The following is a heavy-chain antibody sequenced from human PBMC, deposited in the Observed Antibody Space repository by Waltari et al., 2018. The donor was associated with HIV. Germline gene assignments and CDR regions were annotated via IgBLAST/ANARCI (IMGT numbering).Heavy chain of an antibody. D-gene: IGHD3-10*01. V-gene: IGHV3-23*01. Sequence: EVQLLESGGGLVQPGGSLRLSCAASGFTFSRYAMGWVRQAPGKGLEWVSAISGSGGSTYYADSVKGRFTIPRDNSKNTLYLQMNSLRAEDTAVYYCAKDPAGRLSAFDYWGQGTLVTVSS. CDR3: AKDPAGRLSAFDY. CDR1: GFTFSRYA. J-gene: IGHJ4*02. CDR2: ISGSGGST.